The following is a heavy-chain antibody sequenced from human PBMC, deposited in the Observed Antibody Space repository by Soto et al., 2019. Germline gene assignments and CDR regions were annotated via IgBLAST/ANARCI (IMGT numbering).Heavy chain of an antibody. CDR3: QTGHERAGSATSNWAS. D-gene: IGHD6-19*01. Sequence: GPSLKVSCKTSGYTFSSYDINWVRQATGQGLEWMGWMNPNNGNTGYAQKFQGRVTMTRNISITTAYMELSSLSSEPTPGYYCQTGHERAGSATSNWASWGQATTVTHST. J-gene: IGHJ4*02. CDR1: GYTFSSYD. V-gene: IGHV1-8*01. CDR2: MNPNNGNT.